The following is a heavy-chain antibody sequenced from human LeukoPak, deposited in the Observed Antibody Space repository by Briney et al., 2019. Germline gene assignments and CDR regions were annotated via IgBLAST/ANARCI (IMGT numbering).Heavy chain of an antibody. Sequence: GGSLRLSCAASGFTFTTYAMSWVRQASGKGLEWVSSVSGNGHHTYYADSVKGRFTISRDNSKNTLYLQMNSLRAEDTAVYYCAGDRATSYFDYWGQGALVTISS. D-gene: IGHD1-26*01. CDR2: VSGNGHHT. J-gene: IGHJ4*02. V-gene: IGHV3-23*01. CDR1: GFTFTTYA. CDR3: AGDRATSYFDY.